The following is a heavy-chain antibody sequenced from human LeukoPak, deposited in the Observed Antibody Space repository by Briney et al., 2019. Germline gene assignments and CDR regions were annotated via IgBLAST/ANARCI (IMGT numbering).Heavy chain of an antibody. V-gene: IGHV4-4*02. Sequence: PSETLSLTCTVSGGSISSNNWWTWVRPPPGKGLEWIGEIYHSGTSNYNPSLKRRVTISLDKTKNQFSLRLNSVTAADTAVYYCVRDMGSSTSKDWGQGTLVTVSS. J-gene: IGHJ4*02. CDR2: IYHSGTS. CDR1: GGSISSNNW. CDR3: VRDMGSSTSKD. D-gene: IGHD2-2*01.